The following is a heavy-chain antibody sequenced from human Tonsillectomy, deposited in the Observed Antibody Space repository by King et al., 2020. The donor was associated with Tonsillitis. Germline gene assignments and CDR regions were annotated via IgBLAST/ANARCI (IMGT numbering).Heavy chain of an antibody. Sequence: VQLVESGGGLVQPGGSLRLSCAASGVTFSSYWMPWVRQAPGKGRVWVSRVYSDGSSTSSADSVTGRFTISSDNAKNTLYLRMNSLRADDTVVYYCARNLGNYYCDRSGYGLDYWGQGTLVTVSS. V-gene: IGHV3-74*01. J-gene: IGHJ4*02. CDR2: VYSDGSST. D-gene: IGHD3-22*01. CDR1: GVTFSSYW. CDR3: ARNLGNYYCDRSGYGLDY.